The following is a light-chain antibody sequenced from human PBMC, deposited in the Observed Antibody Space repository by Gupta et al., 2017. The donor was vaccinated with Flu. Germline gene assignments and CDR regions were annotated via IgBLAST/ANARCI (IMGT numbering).Light chain of an antibody. CDR2: DTS. Sequence: DIQMTQSPSSLSASVGDRVTISCRASQTISSYLNWFQQKPGKAPKLLIYDTSDLQSGVPSRFSGSGSGTDFTLTISSLQPEDFAAYYCQQSNSTPCTFGEGTKMDIK. V-gene: IGKV1-39*01. J-gene: IGKJ2*02. CDR1: QTISSY. CDR3: QQSNSTPCT.